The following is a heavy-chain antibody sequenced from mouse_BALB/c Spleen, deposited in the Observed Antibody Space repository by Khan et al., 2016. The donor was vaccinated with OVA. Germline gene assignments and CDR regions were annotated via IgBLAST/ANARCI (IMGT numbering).Heavy chain of an antibody. V-gene: IGHV2-6-4*01. Sequence: QVQLKQSGPGLVAPSQSLSITCTVSGFSLSRYNIHWVRQPPGKGLEWLGMIWGGGGTDYNSTLKSRLSIRKDNSKSQVLLKMNSLQIDDTAMYYCARAYYRYDGYYAMDYLGQGTSVTVSS. D-gene: IGHD2-14*01. CDR2: IWGGGGT. CDR3: ARAYYRYDGYYAMDY. CDR1: GFSLSRYN. J-gene: IGHJ4*01.